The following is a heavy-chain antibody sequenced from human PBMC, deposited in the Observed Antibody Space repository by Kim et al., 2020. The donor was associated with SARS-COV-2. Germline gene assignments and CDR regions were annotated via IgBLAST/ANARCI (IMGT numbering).Heavy chain of an antibody. J-gene: IGHJ5*02. D-gene: IGHD4-17*01. CDR1: GGSIRSSSYY. V-gene: IGHV4-39*01. CDR2: IYYSGST. Sequence: SETLSLTCTVSGGSIRSSSYYWGWIRQPPGKGLEWIGTIYYSGSTYYNPSLKSRVTISVDTSKNQFSLKLSSVTAADTAVYYCATTPYGDYGHWFDPWGQGTLVTVSS. CDR3: ATTPYGDYGHWFDP.